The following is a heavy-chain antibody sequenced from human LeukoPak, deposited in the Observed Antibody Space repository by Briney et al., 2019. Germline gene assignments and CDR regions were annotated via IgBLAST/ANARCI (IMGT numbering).Heavy chain of an antibody. Sequence: PGGSLRLSCVASGFTFNNYWMSWVRQAPGKGLEWVANIKEDGSEKYYVDSVKGRFTISRDNANNSLYLQMNSLRAEDTAVYYCARDGFDWGQGTLVTVSS. D-gene: IGHD3-10*01. CDR1: GFTFNNYW. V-gene: IGHV3-7*01. CDR3: ARDGFD. CDR2: IKEDGSEK. J-gene: IGHJ4*02.